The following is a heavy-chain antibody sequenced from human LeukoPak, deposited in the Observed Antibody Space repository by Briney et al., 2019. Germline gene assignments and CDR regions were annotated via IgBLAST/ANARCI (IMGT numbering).Heavy chain of an antibody. D-gene: IGHD6-6*01. V-gene: IGHV4-59*01. CDR1: GGSISSYY. J-gene: IGHJ5*02. Sequence: KPLETLSLTCTVSGGSISSYYWSWIRQPPGKGLEWIGYIYYSGSTNYNPSLKSRVTISVDTSKNQFSLKLSSVTAADTAVYYCARDKGAARPHNWFDPWGQGTLVTVSS. CDR3: ARDKGAARPHNWFDP. CDR2: IYYSGST.